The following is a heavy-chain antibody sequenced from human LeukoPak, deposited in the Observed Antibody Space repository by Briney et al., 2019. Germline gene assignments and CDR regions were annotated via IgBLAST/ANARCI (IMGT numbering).Heavy chain of an antibody. CDR2: IYYVGNT. D-gene: IGHD3-16*02. Sequence: SETLPLTCSVSGGSISSGGNYWSWLRQLPGKGLEWIGYIYYVGNTNFNPSLKSRLSMSVDTSTNQFSLSLTSVTAADTALYFCARIEVIGSTRYFDYWGQGAMVTVSS. J-gene: IGHJ4*02. CDR3: ARIEVIGSTRYFDY. CDR1: GGSISSGGNY. V-gene: IGHV4-31*03.